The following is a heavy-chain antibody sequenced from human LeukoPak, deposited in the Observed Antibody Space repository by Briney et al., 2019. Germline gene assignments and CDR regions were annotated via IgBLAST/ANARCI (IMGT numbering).Heavy chain of an antibody. CDR1: GGTFSSYA. V-gene: IGHV1-69*06. Sequence: SAKVSCKASGGTFSSYAISWVRQAPGQGLEWMGGIIPIFGTANYAQKFQGRVTITADKSTSTAYMELSSLRSEDTAVYYCARGRTGIAAAGTSDYYYGMDVWGKGTTVTVSS. J-gene: IGHJ6*04. D-gene: IGHD6-13*01. CDR3: ARGRTGIAAAGTSDYYYGMDV. CDR2: IIPIFGTA.